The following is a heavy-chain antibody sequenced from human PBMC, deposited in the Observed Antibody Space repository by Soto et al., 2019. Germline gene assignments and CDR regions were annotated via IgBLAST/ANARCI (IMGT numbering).Heavy chain of an antibody. CDR3: ARGGYCSSTSCPGYYYYGMDV. CDR1: GGSCSGYY. D-gene: IGHD2-2*01. Sequence: SETLSLTCAVYGGSCSGYYWSWIRQPPGKGLEWIGEINHSGSTNYNPSLKSRVTISVDTSKNQFSLKLSSVTAADTAVYYCARGGYCSSTSCPGYYYYGMDVWGQGTTVTVSS. CDR2: INHSGST. V-gene: IGHV4-34*01. J-gene: IGHJ6*02.